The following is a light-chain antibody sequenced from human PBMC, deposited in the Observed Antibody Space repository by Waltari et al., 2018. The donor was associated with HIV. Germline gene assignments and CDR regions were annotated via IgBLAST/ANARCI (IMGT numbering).Light chain of an antibody. CDR2: DAS. V-gene: IGKV1-33*01. J-gene: IGKJ4*01. Sequence: DIQMTQSPSSLSASVGDRVTITCQASQDISNHLNWYQQKPGKAPELLIYDASNLEAGVPSRFSGSGSGTDFTFTISSLQPEDIATYYCQQYDNLFLLTFGGGTKVEIK. CDR1: QDISNH. CDR3: QQYDNLFLLT.